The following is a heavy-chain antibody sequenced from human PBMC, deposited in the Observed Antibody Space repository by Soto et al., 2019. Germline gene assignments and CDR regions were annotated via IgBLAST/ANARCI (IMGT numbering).Heavy chain of an antibody. J-gene: IGHJ4*02. CDR3: ARGPDSGSYLFDY. Sequence: SGTLSLTCTVAGRSISSYYWSWIRQPPGKGLEWIGYIYYSGSTNYNPSLKSRVTISVDTSKNQFSLKLSSVTAADTAVYYCARGPDSGSYLFDYWGQGTLVTVS. CDR1: GRSISSYY. V-gene: IGHV4-59*08. D-gene: IGHD1-26*01. CDR2: IYYSGST.